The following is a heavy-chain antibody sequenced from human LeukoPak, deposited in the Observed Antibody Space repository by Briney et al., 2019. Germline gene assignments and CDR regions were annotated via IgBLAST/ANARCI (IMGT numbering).Heavy chain of an antibody. J-gene: IGHJ4*02. Sequence: GGSLRLSCAASGFTFRNYGIHWVRQAPGKGLEWVAVILYDGSNKYYADSVKGRFTISRDNSKNTVYLQMNGLRGEDTAVYYCAKGFQYSGYDYCDYGGQGTLVSVSS. CDR3: AKGFQYSGYDYCDY. D-gene: IGHD5-12*01. V-gene: IGHV3-30*18. CDR1: GFTFRNYG. CDR2: ILYDGSNK.